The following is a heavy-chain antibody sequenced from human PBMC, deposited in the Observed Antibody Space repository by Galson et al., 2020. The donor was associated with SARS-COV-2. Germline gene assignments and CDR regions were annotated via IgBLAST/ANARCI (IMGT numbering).Heavy chain of an antibody. CDR2: TYYRSKWST. CDR1: GASVSSNSAA. D-gene: IGHD1-26*01. J-gene: IGHJ3*02. V-gene: IGHV6-1*01. Sequence: SQTLSLTCAISGASVSSNSAAWNWIRQSPPRGLEWLGRTYYRSKWSTDYAVSVKSRITINPDTSKNQFSLQLNSVTPEDTAMYYCAGRVAGADSLDIWGQGTMVIVSS. CDR3: AGRVAGADSLDI.